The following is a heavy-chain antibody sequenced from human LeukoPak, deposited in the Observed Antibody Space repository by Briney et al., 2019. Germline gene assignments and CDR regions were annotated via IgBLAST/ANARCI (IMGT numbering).Heavy chain of an antibody. CDR2: VNPSGGST. Sequence: ASVKVSCKASGYSFTNYYIHWVRQAPGQGLEWMGIVNPSGGSTTYAQEFQGRVTMTRDTSTSTVYMDLSSLRSDDTAVYFCARGGRMTTVVTYYFDYWGQGTQVTVSS. V-gene: IGHV1-46*01. CDR3: ARGGRMTTVVTYYFDY. CDR1: GYSFTNYY. D-gene: IGHD4-23*01. J-gene: IGHJ4*02.